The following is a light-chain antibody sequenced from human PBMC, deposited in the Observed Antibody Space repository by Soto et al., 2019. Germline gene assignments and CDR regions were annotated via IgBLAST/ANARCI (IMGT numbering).Light chain of an antibody. CDR2: DVS. V-gene: IGLV2-11*01. CDR1: NCVVVGYNY. CDR3: CSYAGSPYV. Sequence: QAVLTQPRSVSGSPGQSVTISFTGNNCVVVGYNYVSWYQLHPGKAPRLIICDVSKRPTGFPDRFSGSKSGNTASLTISGLQAEDEADYYCCSYAGSPYVFGTGTKVTVL. J-gene: IGLJ1*01.